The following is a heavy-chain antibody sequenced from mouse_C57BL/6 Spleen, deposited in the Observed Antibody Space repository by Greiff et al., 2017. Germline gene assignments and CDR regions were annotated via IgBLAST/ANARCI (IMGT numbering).Heavy chain of an antibody. CDR3: TREGLLYYYAMDY. CDR1: GFTFSSYA. J-gene: IGHJ4*01. V-gene: IGHV5-9-1*02. CDR2: ISSGGDYI. D-gene: IGHD2-1*01. Sequence: EVHLVESGEGLVKPGGSLKLSCAASGFTFSSYAMSWVRQTPEKRLEWVAYISSGGDYIYYADTVKGRFTISRDNARNTLYLQMSSLKSEDTAMYYCTREGLLYYYAMDYWGQGTSVTVSS.